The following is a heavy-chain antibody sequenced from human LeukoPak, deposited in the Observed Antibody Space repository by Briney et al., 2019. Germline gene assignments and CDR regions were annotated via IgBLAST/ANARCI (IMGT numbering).Heavy chain of an antibody. D-gene: IGHD3-22*01. CDR3: ARLPTFYYDSSHYHYDY. J-gene: IGHJ4*02. Sequence: GGSLRLSCAASGFTFQNYAMSWVRQAPGKGLEWASSISGSGPSTDYADSVKGRFTISRDESKNTLYLQMNSLGAEDTAVYYCARLPTFYYDSSHYHYDYWGQGTLVTVSS. CDR1: GFTFQNYA. V-gene: IGHV3-23*01. CDR2: ISGSGPST.